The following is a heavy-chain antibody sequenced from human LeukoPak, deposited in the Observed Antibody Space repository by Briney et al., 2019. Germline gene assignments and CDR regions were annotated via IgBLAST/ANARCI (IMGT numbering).Heavy chain of an antibody. J-gene: IGHJ5*02. D-gene: IGHD3-9*01. CDR2: ISAYNGNT. CDR3: ARDPSLRYFDWSNWFDP. CDR1: GYTFTSYG. Sequence: ASVKVSCKTSGYTFTSYGISWVRQAPGQGLEWMGWISAYNGNTNYAQKLQGRVTMTTDTSTSTAYMELRRLRSDDTAVYYCARDPSLRYFDWSNWFDPWGQGTLVTVSS. V-gene: IGHV1-18*01.